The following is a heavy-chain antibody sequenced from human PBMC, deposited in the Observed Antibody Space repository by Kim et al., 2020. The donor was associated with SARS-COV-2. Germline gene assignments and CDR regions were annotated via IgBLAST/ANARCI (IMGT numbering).Heavy chain of an antibody. J-gene: IGHJ4*02. CDR2: ITGGGDKT. CDR1: RFTFSTYA. V-gene: IGHV3-23*01. CDR3: ARESRIGELLSLDY. D-gene: IGHD3-10*01. Sequence: GGSLRLSCTASRFTFSTYAMAWVRQAPGQGLEWVSVITGGGDKTYYADSVKGRFTISRDNSKNTLYLRVDSLRAEDTAIFYCARESRIGELLSLDYWGQGTLVTVSS.